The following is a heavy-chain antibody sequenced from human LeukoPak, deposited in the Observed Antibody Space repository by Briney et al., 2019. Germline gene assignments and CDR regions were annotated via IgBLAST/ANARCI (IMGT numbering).Heavy chain of an antibody. Sequence: KPGGSLRLSCAASGFTFSSYSMNWVRQAPGKGREWVSSISSSSSYIYYADSVKGRFTISRDNAKNSLYLQMNSLRAEDTAVYYCARTVRYYYAINVGDYWGQGTLVTVSS. V-gene: IGHV3-21*04. CDR3: ARTVRYYYAINVGDY. J-gene: IGHJ4*02. D-gene: IGHD3-10*01. CDR2: ISSSSSYI. CDR1: GFTFSSYS.